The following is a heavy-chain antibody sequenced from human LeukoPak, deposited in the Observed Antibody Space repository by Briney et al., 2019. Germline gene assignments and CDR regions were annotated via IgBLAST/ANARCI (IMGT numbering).Heavy chain of an antibody. CDR3: ARHVYYYDSSGYSHYYYYMDV. J-gene: IGHJ6*03. Sequence: GESLKISCKGSGYSFTSYWIGWVRQMPGKGLEWMGIIYPGDSDTRYSPSFQGQVTISADKSISTAYLQWSSLKASDTAMYYCARHVYYYDSSGYSHYYYYMDVWGKGTTVTISS. CDR2: IYPGDSDT. V-gene: IGHV5-51*01. CDR1: GYSFTSYW. D-gene: IGHD3-22*01.